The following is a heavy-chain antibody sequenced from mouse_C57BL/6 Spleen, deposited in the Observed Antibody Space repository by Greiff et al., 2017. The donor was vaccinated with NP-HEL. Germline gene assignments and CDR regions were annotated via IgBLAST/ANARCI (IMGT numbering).Heavy chain of an antibody. D-gene: IGHD2-3*01. Sequence: EVMLVESGGGLVKPGGSLKLSCAASGFTFSDYGMHWVRQAPEKGLEWVAYISSGSSTLYYADTVKGRFPISRDNAKNTLFLQMTSLRSEDTAMYYCARDHHRLLGYFDYWGQGTTLTVSS. CDR2: ISSGSSTL. CDR1: GFTFSDYG. CDR3: ARDHHRLLGYFDY. J-gene: IGHJ2*01. V-gene: IGHV5-17*01.